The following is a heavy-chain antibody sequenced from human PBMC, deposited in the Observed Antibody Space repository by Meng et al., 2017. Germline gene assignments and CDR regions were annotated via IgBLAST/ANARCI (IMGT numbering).Heavy chain of an antibody. CDR2: ISSSSSYI. CDR3: ARIVFLRLRGVIITDAFDI. D-gene: IGHD3-10*01. V-gene: IGHV3-21*01. Sequence: GESLKISCAASGFTFSSYSMNWVRQAPGKGLEWVSSISSSSSYIYYADSVKGRFTISRDNAKNSLYLQMNSLRAEDTAVYYCARIVFLRLRGVIITDAFDIWGQGTMVTVSS. J-gene: IGHJ3*02. CDR1: GFTFSSYS.